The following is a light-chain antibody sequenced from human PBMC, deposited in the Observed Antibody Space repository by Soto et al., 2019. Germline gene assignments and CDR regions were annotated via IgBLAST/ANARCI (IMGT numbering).Light chain of an antibody. J-gene: IGKJ5*01. CDR1: QSASSN. CDR3: QQFRSFPIT. V-gene: IGKV3-15*01. CDR2: GAS. Sequence: EILITQSPTTLSVSPGERATLSCRASQSASSNLAWYQQKPGQAPRLLIYGASTRDTGIPARFSGSGSGTEFTLPLSRLQSEDFETYYCQQFRSFPITFGQGTRLEIK.